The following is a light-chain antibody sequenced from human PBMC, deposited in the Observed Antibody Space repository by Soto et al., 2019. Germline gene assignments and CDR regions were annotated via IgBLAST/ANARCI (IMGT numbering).Light chain of an antibody. CDR2: GAS. CDR1: QSVSSSY. V-gene: IGKV3-20*01. J-gene: IGKJ4*01. Sequence: EIVLTQSPGTLSLSPGERATLSCRASQSVSSSYLAWYQQKPGQAPRLLIYGASSRAPGIPVRFSGSGSGTDFTLTISRPEPEDFAVYYCQHYCSSPGLTFGGGTKVEIK. CDR3: QHYCSSPGLT.